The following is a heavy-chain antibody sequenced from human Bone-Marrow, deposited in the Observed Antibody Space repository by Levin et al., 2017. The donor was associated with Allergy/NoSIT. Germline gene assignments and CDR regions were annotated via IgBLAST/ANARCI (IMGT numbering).Heavy chain of an antibody. V-gene: IGHV3-48*03. CDR3: ARGESYCSSTSCSELFDP. D-gene: IGHD2-2*01. CDR1: GFTFSSYE. Sequence: GGSLRLSCAASGFTFSSYEMNWVRQAPGKGLEWVSYISSSGSTIYYADSVKGRFTISRDNAKNSLYLQMNSLRAEDTAVYYCARGESYCSSTSCSELFDPWGQGTLVTVSS. CDR2: ISSSGSTI. J-gene: IGHJ5*02.